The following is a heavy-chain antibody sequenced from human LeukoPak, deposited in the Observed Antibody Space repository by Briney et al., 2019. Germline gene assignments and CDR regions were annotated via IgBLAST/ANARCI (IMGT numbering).Heavy chain of an antibody. D-gene: IGHD2-2*01. J-gene: IGHJ4*02. V-gene: IGHV1-2*04. CDR1: GYTFTGYY. CDR3: ARGYDCSSTSCYADFDY. CDR2: INPNSGGT. Sequence: ASVKVSCRASGYTFTGYYMHWVRLAPGQGLEWMGWINPNSGGTNYAQKFQGWVTMTRYTSISTAYMELSRLRSDDTAVYYCARGYDCSSTSCYADFDYWGQGTLVTVSS.